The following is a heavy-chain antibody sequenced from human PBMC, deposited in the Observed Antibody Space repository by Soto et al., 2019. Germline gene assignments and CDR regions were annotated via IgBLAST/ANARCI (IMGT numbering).Heavy chain of an antibody. Sequence: SETLSLTCAVSGDSISTYYCMWIRQPPGKGLESIGYLYYGRSANYNPSLKSRLTITKDTSKNQVVLTMTNMDPVDTATYYCAHRRRGSWSRAYYFDYWGQGTLVTVSS. D-gene: IGHD6-13*01. CDR2: LYYGRSA. CDR3: AHRRRGSWSRAYYFDY. CDR1: GDSISTYY. J-gene: IGHJ4*02. V-gene: IGHV4-59*01.